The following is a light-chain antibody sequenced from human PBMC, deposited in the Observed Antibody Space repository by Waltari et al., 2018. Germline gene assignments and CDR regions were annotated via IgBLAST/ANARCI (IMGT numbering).Light chain of an antibody. CDR3: VSYTTTGTRV. J-gene: IGLJ3*02. V-gene: IGLV2-14*03. Sequence: QSALTPPASVSGSPGQSITISCTGTSSDVGGYKFVSWYQQHPGKAPKFLIFDVDRRPSGISNRFSGSKSGNTASLTISGLQPEDEADYYCVSYTTTGTRVFGGGTKLTVL. CDR2: DVD. CDR1: SSDVGGYKF.